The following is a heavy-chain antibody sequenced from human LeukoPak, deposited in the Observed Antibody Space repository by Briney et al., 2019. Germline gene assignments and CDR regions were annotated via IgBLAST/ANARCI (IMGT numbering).Heavy chain of an antibody. Sequence: PGGSLRLSCAASGFTFSSYSMNWVRQALGKGLEWVSSISSSSYIYYADSVKGRFTISRDNAKNSLYLQMDSLRAEDTAVYYCARAAVTTMNAFDIWGQGTMVTVSS. CDR3: ARAAVTTMNAFDI. CDR2: ISSSSYI. D-gene: IGHD4-17*01. V-gene: IGHV3-21*01. CDR1: GFTFSSYS. J-gene: IGHJ3*02.